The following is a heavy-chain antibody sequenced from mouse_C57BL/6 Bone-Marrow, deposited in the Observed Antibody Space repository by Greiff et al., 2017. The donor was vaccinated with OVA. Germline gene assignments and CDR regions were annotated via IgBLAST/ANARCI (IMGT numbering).Heavy chain of an antibody. D-gene: IGHD1-1*01. V-gene: IGHV1-81*01. CDR3: ARSVITTVVATKGFAY. Sequence: VKLMESGAELARPGASVKLSCKASGYTFTSYGISWVKQRTGQGLEWIGEIYPRSGNTYYNEKFKGKATLTADKSSSTAYMELRSLTSEDSAVYFCARSVITTVVATKGFAYWGQGTLVTVSA. CDR2: IYPRSGNT. CDR1: GYTFTSYG. J-gene: IGHJ3*01.